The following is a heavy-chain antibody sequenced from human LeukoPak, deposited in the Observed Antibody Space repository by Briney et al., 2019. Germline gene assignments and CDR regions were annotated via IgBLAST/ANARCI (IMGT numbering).Heavy chain of an antibody. CDR2: FYYSGST. J-gene: IGHJ4*02. D-gene: IGHD6-13*01. Sequence: SETLSLTCTVSGGSISSYYWSWIRQPPGKGLEWIGYFYYSGSTNYSPSLKSRVTISVDTSKNQFSLKLSSVTAADTAVYYCARHLTPGIAAAGLGYWGQGTLVTVSS. CDR1: GGSISSYY. CDR3: ARHLTPGIAAAGLGY. V-gene: IGHV4-59*08.